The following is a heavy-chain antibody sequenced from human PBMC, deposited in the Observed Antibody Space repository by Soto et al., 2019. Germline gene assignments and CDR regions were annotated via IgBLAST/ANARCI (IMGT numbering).Heavy chain of an antibody. V-gene: IGHV4-39*07. Sequence: SETLSLTCTVSGGSISSSSYYWGWVRQPPGKGLEWIGSIYYGGSTYYNPSLKSRVTMSVDKSKNQFSLKLSSVTAADTAVYYCAKDSGEAVITTWGQGTLVTVSS. CDR3: AKDSGEAVITT. CDR2: IYYGGST. D-gene: IGHD1-1*01. CDR1: GGSISSSSYY. J-gene: IGHJ1*01.